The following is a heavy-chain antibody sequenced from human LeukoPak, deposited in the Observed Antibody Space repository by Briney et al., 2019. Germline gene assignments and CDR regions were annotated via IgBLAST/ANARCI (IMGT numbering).Heavy chain of an antibody. CDR3: AKAGDYSYFHY. J-gene: IGHJ4*02. V-gene: IGHV3-23*01. D-gene: IGHD4-11*01. CDR1: GFTVSSNY. CDR2: ISGSDGST. Sequence: TGGSLRLSCADSGFTVSSNYMRWVRQAPGKGLEWVSAISGSDGSTYYADSVKSRFTISRDNSKNTLYLQMNSLRAEDTAVYYCAKAGDYSYFHYWGQGTLVTVSS.